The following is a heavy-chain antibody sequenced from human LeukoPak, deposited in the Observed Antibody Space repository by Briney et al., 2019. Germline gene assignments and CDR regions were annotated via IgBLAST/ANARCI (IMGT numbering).Heavy chain of an antibody. D-gene: IGHD6-6*01. CDR2: INHSGST. V-gene: IGHV4-34*01. CDR3: ARPGAARRDGGFDY. J-gene: IGHJ4*02. CDR1: GGSFSGYY. Sequence: LETLSLTCAVYGGSFSGYYWSWIRQPPGKGLEWIGEINHSGSTNYNPSLKSRVTISVDTSKNQFSLKLSSVTAADTAVYYCARPGAARRDGGFDYWGQGTLVTVSS.